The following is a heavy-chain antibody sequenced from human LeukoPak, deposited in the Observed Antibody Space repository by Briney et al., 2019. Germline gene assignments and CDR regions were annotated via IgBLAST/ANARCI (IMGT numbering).Heavy chain of an antibody. CDR1: GFTFSSYW. V-gene: IGHV3-7*03. J-gene: IGHJ6*03. D-gene: IGHD4-17*01. CDR2: IKQDGSEK. Sequence: GGSLRLSCAASGFTFSSYWMSWVRQAPGKGLEWVANIKQDGSEKYYVDSVKGRFTISRDNAKNSLYLQMNSLRVEDTALYYCAREDYGVGYYMDVWGKGTTVTVSS. CDR3: AREDYGVGYYMDV.